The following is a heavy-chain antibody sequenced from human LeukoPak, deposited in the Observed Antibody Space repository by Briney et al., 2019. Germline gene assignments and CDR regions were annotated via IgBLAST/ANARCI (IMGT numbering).Heavy chain of an antibody. Sequence: ASVKVSCKASGGTFSSYAISWVRQAPGQGLEWMGGIIPIFGTANYAQKFQGRVTITADESTSTAYMELSSLRSEDTAVYYCARPSLVRGVTNWFDPWGQGTLVTVSS. CDR1: GGTFSSYA. CDR2: IIPIFGTA. V-gene: IGHV1-69*13. CDR3: ARPSLVRGVTNWFDP. J-gene: IGHJ5*02. D-gene: IGHD3-10*01.